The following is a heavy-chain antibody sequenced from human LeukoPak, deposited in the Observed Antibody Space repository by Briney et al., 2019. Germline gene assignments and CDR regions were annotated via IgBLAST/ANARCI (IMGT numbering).Heavy chain of an antibody. CDR2: INHSGGT. CDR3: ASNTLRYFDWLYVPYNWFDP. J-gene: IGHJ5*02. D-gene: IGHD3-9*01. Sequence: SETLSLTCAVYGGSFSGYYWSWIRQPPGKGLEWIGEINHSGGTYYNPSLKSRVTISVDTSKNQFSLKLSSVTAADTAVYYCASNTLRYFDWLYVPYNWFDPWGQGTLVTVSS. CDR1: GGSFSGYY. V-gene: IGHV4-34*01.